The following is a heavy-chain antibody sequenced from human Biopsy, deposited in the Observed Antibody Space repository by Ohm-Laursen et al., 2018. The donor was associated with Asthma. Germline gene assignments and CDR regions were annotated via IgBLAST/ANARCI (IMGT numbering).Heavy chain of an antibody. J-gene: IGHJ4*02. CDR3: ARKAGPCISRTCYSLDF. D-gene: IGHD2-2*01. CDR2: INSVFGTT. V-gene: IGHV1-69*13. Sequence: PSVNASSRSRDCSCNTYAIGWVRQAPGQGLEWMGGINSVFGTTTYPQKFQDRVTITADDSTSTVYMELSSLRSEDTAVYYCARKAGPCISRTCYSLDFWGQGTLVTVSS. CDR1: DCSCNTYA.